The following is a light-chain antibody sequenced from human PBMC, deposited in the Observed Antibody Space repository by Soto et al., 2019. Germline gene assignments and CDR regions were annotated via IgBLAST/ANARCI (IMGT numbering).Light chain of an antibody. J-gene: IGKJ2*01. CDR3: QQYNTWPPKYT. V-gene: IGKV3-15*01. CDR2: DAS. CDR1: QSVSSN. Sequence: EIVMTQSPATLSVSPGERATLSCRASQSVSSNLAWYQQKPGQAPRLLIYDASSRATGIPARFSGGGSGTEFTLTISSLQSEDSAVYYCQQYNTWPPKYTFGQGTELEIK.